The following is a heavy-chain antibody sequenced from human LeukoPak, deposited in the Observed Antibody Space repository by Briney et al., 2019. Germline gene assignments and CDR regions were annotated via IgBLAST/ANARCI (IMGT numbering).Heavy chain of an antibody. CDR2: ISASGGTT. CDR1: GFTFSSYA. J-gene: IGHJ4*02. D-gene: IGHD5-24*01. V-gene: IGHV3-23*01. Sequence: GGSLRLSCAASGFTFSSYAMSWVRQAPGKGLEWVSGISASGGTTYYADSVKGRFTISRDNSKNTLYLQMNSLRAEDTAVYYCAKSGWEMATSDYWGQGTLVTVSS. CDR3: AKSGWEMATSDY.